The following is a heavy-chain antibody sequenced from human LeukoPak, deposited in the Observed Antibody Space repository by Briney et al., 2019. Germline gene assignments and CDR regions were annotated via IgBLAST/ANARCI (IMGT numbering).Heavy chain of an antibody. J-gene: IGHJ4*02. V-gene: IGHV3-15*01. CDR2: IKSETDGGTI. D-gene: IGHD2-21*02. Sequence: GGSLRLSCEASGFTFSNAWMSWVRQAPGKGLEWVGCIKSETDGGTIDYAAPVKGRFTISRDDSRDTLFLQLNSLKSEDTAVYYCTKGRAYCGGDCSLAYWGQGTLVTVSS. CDR1: GFTFSNAW. CDR3: TKGRAYCGGDCSLAY.